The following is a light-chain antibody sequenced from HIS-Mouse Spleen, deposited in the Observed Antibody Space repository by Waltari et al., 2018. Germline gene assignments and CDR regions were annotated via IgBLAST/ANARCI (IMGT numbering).Light chain of an antibody. Sequence: EIVLTQSPATLSLSPGERATLSCRASQSVSSYLAWYQQKPGQAPRPLIYDASNRATGIPARFSGSGSGTDFTLTISSLEPEDFAVYYCQQRSNWPPLTFGGGTKVVIK. V-gene: IGKV3-11*01. J-gene: IGKJ4*01. CDR3: QQRSNWPPLT. CDR1: QSVSSY. CDR2: DAS.